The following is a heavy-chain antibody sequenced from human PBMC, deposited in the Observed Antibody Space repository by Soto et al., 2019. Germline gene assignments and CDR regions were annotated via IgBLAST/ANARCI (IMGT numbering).Heavy chain of an antibody. J-gene: IGHJ5*02. CDR2: IRSKAYGGTT. CDR1: GFTFSTYA. D-gene: IGHD1-7*01. CDR3: ARVGNRFRTTNWLDP. Sequence: PGGSLRLSCATSGFTFSTYAMTWVRQAPGKGLEWLGFIRSKAYGGTTEFAASVKGRISISRDDSRSIADLELHSLKADDTGVYFCARVGNRFRTTNWLDPWGQGTLVTVSS. V-gene: IGHV3-49*04.